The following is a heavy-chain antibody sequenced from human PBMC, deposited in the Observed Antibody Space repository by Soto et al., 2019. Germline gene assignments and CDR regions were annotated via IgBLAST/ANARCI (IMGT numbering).Heavy chain of an antibody. CDR2: IYYTGNT. CDR3: AREFSNSPEAFDS. J-gene: IGHJ4*02. Sequence: SETLSLTCTVSGGSVNSDDFYWSWIRQPQGRGLEWIGYIYYTGNTKYNPSLKSRVTISIDTSRNQFSLKLSSVTAADTAVYYCAREFSNSPEAFDSWGQGSLVTVSS. CDR1: GGSVNSDDFY. V-gene: IGHV4-61*08. D-gene: IGHD6-6*01.